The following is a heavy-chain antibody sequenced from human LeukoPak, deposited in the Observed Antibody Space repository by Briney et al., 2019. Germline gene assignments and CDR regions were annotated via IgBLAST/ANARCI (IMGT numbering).Heavy chain of an antibody. Sequence: GESLKISCKGSGYSFTSYWIGWVRQMPGKGLEWVGIIYPGDSDTRYSPSFQGQVTISADKSICTAYLQWSSLKASDTAMYYCARTRQQLPPHYDYWGQGTLVTVSS. CDR2: IYPGDSDT. V-gene: IGHV5-51*01. CDR3: ARTRQQLPPHYDY. D-gene: IGHD6-13*01. J-gene: IGHJ4*02. CDR1: GYSFTSYW.